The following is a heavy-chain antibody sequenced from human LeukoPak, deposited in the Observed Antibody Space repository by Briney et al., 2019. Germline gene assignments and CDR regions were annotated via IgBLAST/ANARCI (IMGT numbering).Heavy chain of an antibody. CDR3: ARGVEMATLNAFDI. CDR1: GYNFTSYW. CDR2: IYPGDSDT. D-gene: IGHD5-24*01. J-gene: IGHJ3*02. Sequence: GESLKISCKGSGYNFTSYWIGWVRQMPGKGLEWMGIIYPGDSDTRYSPSFQVQVTISAVKSISTAYLQWSSLRASDTAMHYCARGVEMATLNAFDIWGQGTMVTVSS. V-gene: IGHV5-51*01.